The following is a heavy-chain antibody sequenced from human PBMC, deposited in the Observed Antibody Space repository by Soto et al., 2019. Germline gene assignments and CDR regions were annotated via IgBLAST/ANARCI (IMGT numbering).Heavy chain of an antibody. CDR1: GFTFSSYA. J-gene: IGHJ4*02. CDR3: AKDQEYYGSGSYDSGPFDY. V-gene: IGHV3-23*01. CDR2: ISGSGDST. D-gene: IGHD3-10*01. Sequence: PGGSLRLSCAASGFTFSSYAMSWVRQAPGKGLEWVSAISGSGDSTYYADSVKGRFTISRDNSKNTLYLQMNSLRAEDTAVYYCAKDQEYYGSGSYDSGPFDYWGQGTLVTVSS.